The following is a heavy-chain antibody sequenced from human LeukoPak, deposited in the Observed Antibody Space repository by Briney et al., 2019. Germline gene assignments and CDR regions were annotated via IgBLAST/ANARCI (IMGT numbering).Heavy chain of an antibody. CDR2: INGDGSTS. V-gene: IGHV3-74*01. D-gene: IGHD1-1*01. CDR3: ARASNRNSINFDY. Sequence: GGSLTLSCVASGFTFSSYWMHWVRQAPGKGLVWVSRINGDGSTSNYADSVKGRFTISRDNAKNTLYLRMNSLRAEDTAVYYCARASNRNSINFDYWGQGTLVTVSS. CDR1: GFTFSSYW. J-gene: IGHJ4*02.